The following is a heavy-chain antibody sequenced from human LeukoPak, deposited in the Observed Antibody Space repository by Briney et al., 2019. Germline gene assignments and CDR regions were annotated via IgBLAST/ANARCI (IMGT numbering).Heavy chain of an antibody. J-gene: IGHJ6*03. CDR2: INPSGRI. CDR1: GGSFSGYY. V-gene: IGHV4-34*01. Sequence: SETLSLTCALYGGSFSGYYWTWICQAPGKGLEWIGEINPSGRISYNPSLKSRLTISVDASKNLFSLNLRSLTAADTAVYYCARGRHEVSMIVVVMTAVSYYLDVWGKGTTVTVS. D-gene: IGHD3-22*01. CDR3: ARGRHEVSMIVVVMTAVSYYLDV.